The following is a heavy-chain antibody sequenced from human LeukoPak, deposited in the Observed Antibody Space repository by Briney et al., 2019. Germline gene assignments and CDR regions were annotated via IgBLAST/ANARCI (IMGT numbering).Heavy chain of an antibody. CDR2: IKQDGSKK. V-gene: IGHV3-7*04. D-gene: IGHD5-24*01. CDR3: TRVGYIDEGIDY. CDR1: GFPFSSYW. Sequence: GGSLRLSYVASGFPFSSYWMTWVRQAPGKGLEWVANIKQDGSKKSYVDSVKGRFTISRDNAKNSLYLQMNSLRAEDTAIYYCTRVGYIDEGIDYWGQGTLVTVSS. J-gene: IGHJ4*02.